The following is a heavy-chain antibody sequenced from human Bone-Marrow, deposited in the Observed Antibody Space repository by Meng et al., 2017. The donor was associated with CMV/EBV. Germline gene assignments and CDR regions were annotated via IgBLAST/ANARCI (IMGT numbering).Heavy chain of an antibody. Sequence: GSLRLSCTVSGGSISSNSYYWGWIRQSPGKRLEWIGSIYYSGNTYYNPSLKSRIIISVDTSKNQFSLNLRSVTAADTAGYYCARDRPPGKYATSGYTFYYNMDVWGQGTTVTVSS. CDR1: GGSISSNSYY. CDR3: ARDRPPGKYATSGYTFYYNMDV. D-gene: IGHD3-22*01. J-gene: IGHJ6*02. V-gene: IGHV4-39*07. CDR2: IYYSGNT.